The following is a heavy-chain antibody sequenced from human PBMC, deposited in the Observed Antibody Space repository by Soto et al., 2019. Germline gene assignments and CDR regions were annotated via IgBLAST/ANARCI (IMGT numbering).Heavy chain of an antibody. Sequence: QVQLVQSGPEVQKPGASLKVSCKASGYTFTASGISWVRQAPGQGLEWMGWTSIYNGHTEYSPTFLGSVVMTTATSADTAYLELKSLRPADAALYYCARWDDYGASDQYHFDQWGQGTLVTVSS. CDR3: ARWDDYGASDQYHFDQ. CDR2: TSIYNGHT. D-gene: IGHD4-17*01. CDR1: GYTFTASG. V-gene: IGHV1-18*01. J-gene: IGHJ4*02.